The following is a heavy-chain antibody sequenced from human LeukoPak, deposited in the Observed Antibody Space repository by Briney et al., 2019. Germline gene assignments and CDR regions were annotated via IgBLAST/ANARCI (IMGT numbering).Heavy chain of an antibody. D-gene: IGHD6-25*01. J-gene: IGHJ4*02. CDR3: ARRGRNSSGWQDYL. Sequence: SETLSLTCTVSGGSISSYYWSWIRQPPGKGLEWIANIYHTGSTNYNPSPSGRVTISIDTAKNQFSLKLTSVTAADTAVYYCARRGRNSSGWQDYLWGQGTLVTVSS. CDR2: IYHTGST. CDR1: GGSISSYY. V-gene: IGHV4-59*01.